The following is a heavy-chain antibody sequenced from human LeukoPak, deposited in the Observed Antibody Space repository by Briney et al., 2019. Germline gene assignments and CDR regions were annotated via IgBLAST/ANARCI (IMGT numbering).Heavy chain of an antibody. CDR2: INPNSGGT. D-gene: IGHD3-22*01. J-gene: IGHJ6*02. CDR3: ARDYYYDSSGYRYYYGMDV. CDR1: GYTFTGHY. Sequence: GASVKVSCKASGYTFTGHYMRWVRQAPGQGLEWMGWINPNSGGTNYAQKFQGRVTMTRDTSISTAYMELSRLRSDDTAVYYCARDYYYDSSGYRYYYGMDVWGQGTTVTVSS. V-gene: IGHV1-2*02.